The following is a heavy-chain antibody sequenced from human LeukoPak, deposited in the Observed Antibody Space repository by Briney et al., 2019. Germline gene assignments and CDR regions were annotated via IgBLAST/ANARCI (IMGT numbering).Heavy chain of an antibody. CDR1: GFTLSSYS. CDR3: ARERGSSSWMTFDY. V-gene: IGHV3-21*01. D-gene: IGHD6-13*01. CDR2: ISSSSSYI. Sequence: GGSLRLSCAASGFTLSSYSMNWVRQAPGKGLEWVSSISSSSSYIYYADSVKGRFTISRDNAKNSLYLRMNSLRAEDTAVYYCARERGSSSWMTFDYWGQGTLVTVSS. J-gene: IGHJ4*02.